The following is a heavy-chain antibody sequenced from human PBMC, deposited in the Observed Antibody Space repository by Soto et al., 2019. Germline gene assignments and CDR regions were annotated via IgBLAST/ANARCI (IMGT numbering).Heavy chain of an antibody. D-gene: IGHD6-19*01. CDR3: ARDSKSEKYSSGWNSDYGMYV. V-gene: IGHV3-13*01. CDR2: IGTAGDT. CDR1: GFTFSSYD. Sequence: GGSLRLSCAASGFTFSSYDMHWVRQATGKGLEWVSAIGTAGDTYYPGSVKGRFTISRENAKNSLYLQMNSLRAGDTAVYYCARDSKSEKYSSGWNSDYGMYVWGQGTTVTVSS. J-gene: IGHJ6*02.